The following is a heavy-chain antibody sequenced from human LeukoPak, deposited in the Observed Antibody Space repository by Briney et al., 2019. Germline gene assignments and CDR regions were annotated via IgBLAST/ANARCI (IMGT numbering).Heavy chain of an antibody. V-gene: IGHV3-21*01. D-gene: IGHD2-2*01. CDR1: GFTFSSYS. CDR2: ISSSSSYI. CDR3: ASWGGLVPAAPYNDY. Sequence: GGSLRLSCAASGFTFSSYSMNWVRQAPGKGLEWVSSISSSSSYIYYADSAKGRFAISRDNAKNSLYLQMNSLRAEDTAVYYCASWGGLVPAAPYNDYWGQGTLVTVSS. J-gene: IGHJ4*02.